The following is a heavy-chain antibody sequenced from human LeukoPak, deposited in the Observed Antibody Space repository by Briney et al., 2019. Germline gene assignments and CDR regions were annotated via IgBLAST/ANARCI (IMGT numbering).Heavy chain of an antibody. CDR1: GFTFSSYA. CDR3: AKDRIGSSGWHFDH. D-gene: IGHD6-19*01. CDR2: LSGSGGMT. J-gene: IGHJ4*01. V-gene: IGHV3-23*01. Sequence: GGSLRLSCAASGFTFSSYAMIWVRQVPGKGLEWVSGLSGSGGMTYYADSVKGRFTISRDNSKNTLYLQMNSLRVDDTAVYYCAKDRIGSSGWHFDHWGLGTQVTVSS.